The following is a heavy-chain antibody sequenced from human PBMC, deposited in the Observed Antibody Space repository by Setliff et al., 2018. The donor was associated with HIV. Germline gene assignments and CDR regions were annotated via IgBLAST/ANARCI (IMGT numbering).Heavy chain of an antibody. D-gene: IGHD6-19*01. CDR3: ARFHSSGWYYYMDV. CDR2: INPNSGGT. V-gene: IGHV1-2*04. CDR1: GYTFTGYY. J-gene: IGHJ6*03. Sequence: ASVKVSCKASGYTFTGYYMHWVQQAPGQGLEWMGWINPNSGGTNYAQKFQGWVTMTRDTSISTAYMELSRLRSDDTAVYYCARFHSSGWYYYMDVWGKGTTVTVSS.